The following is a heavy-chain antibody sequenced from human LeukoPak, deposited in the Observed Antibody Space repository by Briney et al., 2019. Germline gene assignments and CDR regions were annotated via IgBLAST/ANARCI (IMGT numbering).Heavy chain of an antibody. CDR3: ASTTYNPSLMSRVSISLPTSNNHSSLMLSSVPAADTAVYYCSGQPRYCSGGSCSDAFDI. J-gene: IGHJ3*02. V-gene: IGHV4-59*12. D-gene: IGHD3-10*01. Sequence: SGTLSLTCTVSGGSISSYYWSWVRQAPGKGLEWIWYIYYSGSTNYNHSLKSRVTISVDTSKNTFYLQMSCVTAEDTAVYYCASTTYNPSLMSRVSISLPTSNNHSSLMLSSVPAADTAVYYCSGQPRYCSGGSCSDAFDIWGQGTMVTVSS. CDR2: IYYSGST. CDR1: GGSISSYY.